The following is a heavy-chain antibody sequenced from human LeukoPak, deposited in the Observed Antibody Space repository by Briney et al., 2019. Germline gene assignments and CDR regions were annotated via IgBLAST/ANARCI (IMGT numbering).Heavy chain of an antibody. CDR1: GYTFTGYY. V-gene: IGHV1-2*02. CDR2: INPNSGGT. D-gene: IGHD2-15*01. J-gene: IGHJ4*02. CDR3: AREMECSGGSCYPSNDY. Sequence: ASVKVSCKASGYTFTGYYMHWVRQAPGQGIEWMGWINPNSGGTNYAQKFQGRVTMTRDTSISTAYMELSRLRSDDTAVYYCAREMECSGGSCYPSNDYWGQGTLVTVSS.